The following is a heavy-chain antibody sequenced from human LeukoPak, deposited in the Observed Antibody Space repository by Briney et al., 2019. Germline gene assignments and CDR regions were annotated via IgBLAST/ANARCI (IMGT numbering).Heavy chain of an antibody. CDR1: GFTFSRYA. J-gene: IGHJ4*02. CDR2: ISSNGGST. CDR3: VKDSSSGSDFDY. D-gene: IGHD3-10*01. Sequence: PGGSLRLSCSAYGFTFSRYAMHWVRQAPGKGLEYVSAISSNGGSTYYADSVKGRFTISRDNSRNTLHLQMSSLRVEDTAVYYCVKDSSSGSDFDYWGQGTLVTVSS. V-gene: IGHV3-64D*06.